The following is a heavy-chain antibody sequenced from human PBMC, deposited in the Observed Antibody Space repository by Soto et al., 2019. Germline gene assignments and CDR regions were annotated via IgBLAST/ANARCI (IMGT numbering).Heavy chain of an antibody. D-gene: IGHD4-17*01. Sequence: ASVKVSCKASGYTFTNYYIHWVRQAPGQGLEWMGIINPSGGGTTYAQNFQGRVTMTRDTSTSTVYMELSGLRSDDTAVYYCARDFPFYGGTHYDYWGQGTLVTVSS. V-gene: IGHV1-46*01. CDR1: GYTFTNYY. CDR2: INPSGGGT. J-gene: IGHJ4*02. CDR3: ARDFPFYGGTHYDY.